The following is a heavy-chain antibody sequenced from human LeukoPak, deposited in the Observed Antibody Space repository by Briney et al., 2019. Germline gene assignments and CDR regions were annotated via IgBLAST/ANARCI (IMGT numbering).Heavy chain of an antibody. CDR2: INWNGGST. CDR1: GFTFDDYD. Sequence: PGGSLRLSCAASGFTFDDYDMSWVRQAPGKGLEWVSGINWNGGSTGYADSVKGRFTISRDNAKNSLYLQMNSLRAEDTALYYCARSSEFLEWFRSHYYYYMDVWGKGTTVTVSS. J-gene: IGHJ6*03. D-gene: IGHD3-3*01. CDR3: ARSSEFLEWFRSHYYYYMDV. V-gene: IGHV3-20*04.